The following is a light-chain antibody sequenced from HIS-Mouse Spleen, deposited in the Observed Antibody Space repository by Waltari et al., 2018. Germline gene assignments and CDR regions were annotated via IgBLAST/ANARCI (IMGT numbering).Light chain of an antibody. CDR3: QQSYSTLMYT. CDR2: AAS. V-gene: IGKV1-39*01. CDR1: QSISSY. J-gene: IGKJ2*01. Sequence: DIQMTQSPSSLSASVGDRVTITCRASQSISSYLNWYQQKPGKAPKLLIYAASSLQSGVPSRFSGSRSGTDVTLTISSLQPEDFATYYCQQSYSTLMYTFGQGTKLEIK.